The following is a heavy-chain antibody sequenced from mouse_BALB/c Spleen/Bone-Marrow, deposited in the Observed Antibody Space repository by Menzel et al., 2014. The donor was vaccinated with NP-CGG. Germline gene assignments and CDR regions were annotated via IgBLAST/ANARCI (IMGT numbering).Heavy chain of an antibody. CDR2: IDPANGNT. J-gene: IGHJ2*01. Sequence: VQLQQSGAELVKPGASVKLSCTASGFNIKDTYMHWVKQRPERGLEWIGRIDPANGNTKYDPKFQGKATITADTSSSTAYLQLSSLTSEDTAVYYCARYRLGTYFDYWGQGTALTVSS. V-gene: IGHV14-3*02. CDR3: ARYRLGTYFDY. D-gene: IGHD2-14*01. CDR1: GFNIKDTY.